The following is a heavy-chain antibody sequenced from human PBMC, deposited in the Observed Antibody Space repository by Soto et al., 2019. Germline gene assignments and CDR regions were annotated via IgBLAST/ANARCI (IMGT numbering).Heavy chain of an antibody. V-gene: IGHV1-24*01. J-gene: IGHJ6*02. CDR1: GYTLTELS. CDR2: FDPEDGET. Sequence: GASVKVSCKVSGYTLTELSMHWVRQAPGKGLEWMGGFDPEDGETIYAQKFQGRVTMTEDTSTDTAYMELSSLRSEDTAVYYCATCSQGELRYYYYGMDVWDQGTTVTVSS. CDR3: ATCSQGELRYYYYGMDV. D-gene: IGHD1-26*01.